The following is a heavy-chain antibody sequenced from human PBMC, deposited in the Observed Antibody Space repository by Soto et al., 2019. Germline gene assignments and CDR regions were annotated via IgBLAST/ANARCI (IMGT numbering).Heavy chain of an antibody. CDR1: GGSISSYY. J-gene: IGHJ3*02. D-gene: IGHD3-3*01. CDR3: AREDRYPRITIFGVVTPQPQGAFDI. Sequence: SETLSLTCTVSGGSISSYYWSWIRQPPGKGLEWIGYIYYSGSTNYNPSLKSRVTISVDTCKNQFSLKLSSVTAADTAVYYCAREDRYPRITIFGVVTPQPQGAFDIWGQGTMVTVSS. CDR2: IYYSGST. V-gene: IGHV4-59*01.